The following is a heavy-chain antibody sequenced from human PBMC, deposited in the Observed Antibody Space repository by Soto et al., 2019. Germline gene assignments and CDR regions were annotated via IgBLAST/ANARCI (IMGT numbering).Heavy chain of an antibody. D-gene: IGHD5-12*01. CDR1: GGSISSGTFS. CDR3: VRKFYDYES. Sequence: TSETLSLTCTVSGGSISSGTFSWDWIRQPPGKGLEWIGSVHSAGTTYYNPSLRSRVTISVDTSQNQFSLKLGSVTASDTAVYYCVRKFYDYESWGQGALVTVSS. CDR2: VHSAGTT. J-gene: IGHJ5*02. V-gene: IGHV4-39*01.